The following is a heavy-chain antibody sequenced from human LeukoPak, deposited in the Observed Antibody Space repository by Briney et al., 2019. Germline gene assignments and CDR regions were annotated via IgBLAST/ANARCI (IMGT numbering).Heavy chain of an antibody. Sequence: ASVKVSCKASGYTFTSYYMHWVRQAPGQGLEWMGIINPSGGSTSYAQKFQGRVTMTRDTSTSTVYMELSSLRSEDTAVYYCAREVEVRTTVTTKDYYYYYYMDVWGKGTTVTISS. J-gene: IGHJ6*03. CDR2: INPSGGST. V-gene: IGHV1-46*01. D-gene: IGHD4-17*01. CDR3: AREVEVRTTVTTKDYYYYYYMDV. CDR1: GYTFTSYY.